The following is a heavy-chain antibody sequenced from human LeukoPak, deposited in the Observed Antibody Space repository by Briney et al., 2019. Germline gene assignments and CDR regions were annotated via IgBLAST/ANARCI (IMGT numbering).Heavy chain of an antibody. CDR1: GFNFDNFW. D-gene: IGHD1-26*01. V-gene: IGHV3-21*01. CDR3: AREGWELLLDY. Sequence: PGGSLRLSCAASGFNFDNFWMSWVRQAPGKGLEWVSSISSSSSYIYYADSVKGRFTISRDNAKNSLYLQMNSLRAEDTAVYYCAREGWELLLDYWGQGTLVTVSS. J-gene: IGHJ4*02. CDR2: ISSSSSYI.